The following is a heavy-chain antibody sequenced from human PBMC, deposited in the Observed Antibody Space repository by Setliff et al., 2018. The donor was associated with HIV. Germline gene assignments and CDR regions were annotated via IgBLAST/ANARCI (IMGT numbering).Heavy chain of an antibody. CDR3: ARSRPYNSALDY. Sequence: ASVKVSCKASGYTFTSYGISWVRQAPGQGLEWMGWVSADNGNTNYAQKLQGRVTMTTDTSTSTAYTVYLQVGSLKPDDTAMYYCARSRPYNSALDYWGQGTLVTVSS. CDR2: VSADNGNT. CDR1: GYTFTSYG. J-gene: IGHJ4*02. D-gene: IGHD6-25*01. V-gene: IGHV1-18*01.